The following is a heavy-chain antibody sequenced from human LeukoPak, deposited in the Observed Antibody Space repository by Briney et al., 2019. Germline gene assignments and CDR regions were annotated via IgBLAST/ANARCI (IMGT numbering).Heavy chain of an antibody. D-gene: IGHD6-19*01. Sequence: VASVKVSCKASGYTFTSYGISWVRQAPGQGLEWMGIINPSGGSTSYAQKFQGRVTMTRDTSTSTVYMELSSLRSEDTAVYYCAREVIAVAGTIPFDYWGQGTLVTVSS. CDR2: INPSGGST. CDR1: GYTFTSYG. V-gene: IGHV1-46*01. CDR3: AREVIAVAGTIPFDY. J-gene: IGHJ4*02.